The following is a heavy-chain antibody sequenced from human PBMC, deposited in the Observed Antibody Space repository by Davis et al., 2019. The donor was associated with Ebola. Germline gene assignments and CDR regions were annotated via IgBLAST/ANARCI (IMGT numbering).Heavy chain of an antibody. CDR3: ARARIRMVQGIIGPDWFDS. CDR1: GGSISSYY. J-gene: IGHJ5*01. Sequence: MPSETLSLTCTVSGGSISSYYWSWIRQPPGKGLEWIGYVFYIGTTHYNPPLESRVTMSVATSKNQFSLKLSSMTAADTAVYYCARARIRMVQGIIGPDWFDSWGQGTLVSVSS. D-gene: IGHD3-10*01. V-gene: IGHV4-59*01. CDR2: VFYIGTT.